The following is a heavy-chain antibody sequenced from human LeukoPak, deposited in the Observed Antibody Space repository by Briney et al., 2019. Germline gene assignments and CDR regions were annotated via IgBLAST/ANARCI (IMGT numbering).Heavy chain of an antibody. CDR1: GYALSESS. D-gene: IGHD1-1*01. V-gene: IGHV1-24*01. J-gene: IGHJ4*02. Sequence: GASVKVSCTVSGYALSESSMHWGRQAPGKGLEWMGGFDPEDDERVYAQMLQGRVTMTEDTSTATAYMELSSRRSEDRAVYFCATGRPGSLLDYWRQGTVVSVSS. CDR2: FDPEDDER. CDR3: ATGRPGSLLDY.